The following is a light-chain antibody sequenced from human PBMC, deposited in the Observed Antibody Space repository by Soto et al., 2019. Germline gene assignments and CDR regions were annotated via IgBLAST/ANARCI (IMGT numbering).Light chain of an antibody. J-gene: IGKJ5*01. CDR2: DAS. V-gene: IGKV1-13*02. CDR1: QGISSA. Sequence: AIQLTQSPSSLSASVGDRVTITCRASQGISSALAWYQQKPGKAPKLLIYDASSLEGGVPSRFSGSGYETDFTLTISSLQPEDFATYYCPQFNSYPITFGQGTRLEIK. CDR3: PQFNSYPIT.